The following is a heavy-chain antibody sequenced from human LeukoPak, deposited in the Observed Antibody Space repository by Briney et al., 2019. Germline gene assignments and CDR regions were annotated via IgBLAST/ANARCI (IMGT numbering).Heavy chain of an antibody. D-gene: IGHD3-16*02. CDR1: GFTFDDYG. Sequence: GGSLRLSCAASGFTFDDYGMSWVRQAPGKGLEWVSGINWNGGSTGYADSVKGRFTISRDNSKNTLYLQMNSLRAEDTAVYYCARVSVTFGGVIEEAMAFDIWGQGTMVAVSS. CDR3: ARVSVTFGGVIEEAMAFDI. J-gene: IGHJ3*02. V-gene: IGHV3-20*04. CDR2: INWNGGST.